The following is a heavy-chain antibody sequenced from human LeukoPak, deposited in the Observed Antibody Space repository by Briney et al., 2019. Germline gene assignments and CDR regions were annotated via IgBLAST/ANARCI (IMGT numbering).Heavy chain of an antibody. J-gene: IGHJ6*04. V-gene: IGHV1-46*01. CDR3: ARGNYYGSGSYV. CDR2: INPSGGST. CDR1: GYTFTSYY. D-gene: IGHD3-10*01. Sequence: WASVKVSCKASGYTFTSYYMHWVRQAPGQGLEWMGIINPSGGSTNYAQKFQGRVTITTDESTSTAYMELSSLRSEDTAVYYCARGNYYGSGSYVWGKGTTVTVSS.